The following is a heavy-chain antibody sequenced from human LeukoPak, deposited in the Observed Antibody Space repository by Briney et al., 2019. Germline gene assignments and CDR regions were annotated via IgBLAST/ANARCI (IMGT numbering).Heavy chain of an antibody. J-gene: IGHJ5*02. V-gene: IGHV4-39*07. D-gene: IGHD2-15*01. CDR1: GGSISSSSYY. CDR2: IYYSGST. Sequence: SETLSLTCTVSGGSISSSSYYWGWIRQPPGKGLEWIGSIYYSGSTYYNPSLKSRVTISVDTSKNQFSLKLSSVTAADTAVYYCAREGCSGGSCSANWFDPWGQGTLVTVSS. CDR3: AREGCSGGSCSANWFDP.